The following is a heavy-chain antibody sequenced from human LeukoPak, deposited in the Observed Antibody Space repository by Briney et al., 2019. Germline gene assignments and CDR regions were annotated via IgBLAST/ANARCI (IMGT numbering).Heavy chain of an antibody. Sequence: SETLSLTCTVSGGSISSSSYYWGWIRQPPGKGLEWIGSIYYSGSTYYNPSLKSRVTISVDTSKNQFSLKLSSLTAADTAVYYCAREKRTAPLLRYFDDAYYSDYWGQGTLVTVSP. J-gene: IGHJ4*02. CDR3: AREKRTAPLLRYFDDAYYSDY. CDR2: IYYSGST. D-gene: IGHD3-9*01. CDR1: GGSISSSSYY. V-gene: IGHV4-39*07.